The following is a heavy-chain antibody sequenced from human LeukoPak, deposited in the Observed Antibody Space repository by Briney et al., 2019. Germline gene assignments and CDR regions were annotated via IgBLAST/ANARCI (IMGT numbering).Heavy chain of an antibody. J-gene: IGHJ3*02. CDR3: ATEGYYYDSSGYYQGAFDI. V-gene: IGHV4-30-4*08. CDR2: IYYSGST. Sequence: TSETLSLTCTVSGGSISSSSYFWDWIRQPPGKGLEWIGYIYYSGSTYYNPSLKSRVTISVDTSKNQFSLKLSSVTAADTAVYYCATEGYYYDSSGYYQGAFDIWGQGTMVTVSS. CDR1: GGSISSSSYF. D-gene: IGHD3-22*01.